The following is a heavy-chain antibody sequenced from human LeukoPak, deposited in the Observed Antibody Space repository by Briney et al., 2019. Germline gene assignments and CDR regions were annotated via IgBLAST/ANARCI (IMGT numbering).Heavy chain of an antibody. CDR1: GFTFSSYA. D-gene: IGHD2-8*02. CDR3: AKNRGHCVDGVCHNYYYMDV. V-gene: IGHV3-23*01. Sequence: PGGSLRLSCAASGFTFSSYAMTWVRQAPGKGLEWVSTVSGSAGRTDYADSVKGRFTISRDNLKSTLYLQMNGLRAEDTAVYYCAKNRGHCVDGVCHNYYYMDVWGRGTTVTVSS. CDR2: VSGSAGRT. J-gene: IGHJ6*03.